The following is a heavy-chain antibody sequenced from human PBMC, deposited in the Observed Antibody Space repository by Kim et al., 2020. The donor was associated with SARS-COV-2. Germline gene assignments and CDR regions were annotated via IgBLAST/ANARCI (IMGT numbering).Heavy chain of an antibody. V-gene: IGHV1-18*04. CDR2: ISAYNGNT. CDR3: ASLLWFGELHYYGMDV. J-gene: IGHJ6*02. D-gene: IGHD3-10*01. CDR1: GYTFTSYG. Sequence: ASVKVSCKASGYTFTSYGISWVRQAPGQGLEWMGWISAYNGNTNYAQKLQGRVTMTTDTSTSTAYMELRSLRSDDTAVYYCASLLWFGELHYYGMDVWGQGTTVTVSS.